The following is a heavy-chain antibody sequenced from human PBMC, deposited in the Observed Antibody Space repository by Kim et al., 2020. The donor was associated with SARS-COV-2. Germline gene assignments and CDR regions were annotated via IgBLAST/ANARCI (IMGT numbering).Heavy chain of an antibody. J-gene: IGHJ5*02. CDR1: GYTFTSYA. CDR2: INAGNGNT. CDR3: ARAIGPRSVARNWFDP. D-gene: IGHD5-12*01. Sequence: ASVKVSCKASGYTFTSYAMHWVRQAPGQRLEWMGWINAGNGNTKYSQKFQGRVTITRDTSASTAYMELSSLRSEDTAVYYCARAIGPRSVARNWFDPWGQGTLVTVSS. V-gene: IGHV1-3*01.